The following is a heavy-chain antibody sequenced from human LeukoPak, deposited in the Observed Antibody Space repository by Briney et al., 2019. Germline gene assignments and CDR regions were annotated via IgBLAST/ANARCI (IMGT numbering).Heavy chain of an antibody. J-gene: IGHJ4*02. CDR3: AGCEWELLCGFDY. Sequence: ASVKVSRKASGYTFTGYYMHWVRQAPGQGLERMGWINPNSGGTNYAQKFQGRVTMTRDTSISTAYMELSRLRSADTAVYYCAGCEWELLCGFDYWGQGTLVTVSS. CDR2: INPNSGGT. CDR1: GYTFTGYY. V-gene: IGHV1-2*02. D-gene: IGHD1-26*01.